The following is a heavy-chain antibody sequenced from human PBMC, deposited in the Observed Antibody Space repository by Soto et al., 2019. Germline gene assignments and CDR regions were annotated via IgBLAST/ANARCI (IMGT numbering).Heavy chain of an antibody. CDR1: GYTFTSYA. V-gene: IGHV1-3*01. CDR3: VRDAGNYYGSGSYYNYNWFDP. D-gene: IGHD3-10*01. CDR2: INAGNGNT. Sequence: QVQLVQSGAEVKKPGASVKVSCKASGYTFTSYAMHWVRQAPGQRLEWLGWINAGNGNTKYSQKFQGRVTITRDTSASTAYMELSSLRSEDTAVYYCVRDAGNYYGSGSYYNYNWFDPWGQGTLVTVSS. J-gene: IGHJ5*02.